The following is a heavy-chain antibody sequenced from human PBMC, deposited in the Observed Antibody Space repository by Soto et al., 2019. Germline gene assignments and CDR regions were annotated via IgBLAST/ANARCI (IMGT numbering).Heavy chain of an antibody. D-gene: IGHD2-2*01. V-gene: IGHV2-5*02. CDR2: IYWDGDE. CDR1: GFSLSTSAEG. J-gene: IGHJ4*02. Sequence: QITLKESGPTLVKPTQTLTLTCTFSGFSLSTSAEGVGWIRQPPGKALEWLALIYWDGDERYSPSLKSRLTITKDTSKNQVVLTMTNMDPADTATYSCAHVSCTSADCYPNPYLDYWGQGILVTVSS. CDR3: AHVSCTSADCYPNPYLDY.